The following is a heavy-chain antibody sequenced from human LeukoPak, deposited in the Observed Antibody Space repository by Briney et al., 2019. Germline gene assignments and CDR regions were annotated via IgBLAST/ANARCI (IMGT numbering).Heavy chain of an antibody. D-gene: IGHD2-2*01. CDR3: AKDGFGSGGLDLLWFDY. CDR2: IYYSGST. J-gene: IGHJ4*02. V-gene: IGHV4-59*12. CDR1: GGSISSYY. Sequence: PETLSLTCTVSGGSISSYYWSWIRQPPGKGLEWVGYIYYSGSTNYNPSLKSRVTISVDTSKNQFSLKLSSVTAADTAVYYCAKDGFGSGGLDLLWFDYWGRGTLVTVSS.